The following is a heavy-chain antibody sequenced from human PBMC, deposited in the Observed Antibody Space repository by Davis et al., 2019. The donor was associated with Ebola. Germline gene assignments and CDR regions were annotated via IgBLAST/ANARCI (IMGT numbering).Heavy chain of an antibody. Sequence: PSETLSLTCTVSGNSVKTYTWSWIRQSPGKRLEWIGHIYTIGVAGTDYNPSLKSRVTISVDTSKNQFSLKLSSVTAADTAVYHCAREGDGYNSPSFDYWGQGNLVTVSS. CDR2: IYTIGVAGT. V-gene: IGHV4-59*02. CDR1: GNSVKTYT. CDR3: AREGDGYNSPSFDY. D-gene: IGHD5-24*01. J-gene: IGHJ4*02.